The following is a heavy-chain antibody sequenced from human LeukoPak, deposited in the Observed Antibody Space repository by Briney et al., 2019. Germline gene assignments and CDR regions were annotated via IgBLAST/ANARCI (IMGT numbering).Heavy chain of an antibody. V-gene: IGHV4-4*07. Sequence: SSETLSLTCTVSGGSISSYYWGWIRQPAGKGLEWIGRIYTSGSTNYNPSLKSRVTMSVGTSKNQFSLKLSSVTAADTAVYYCARDRVSYGPYNWFDPWGQGTLVTVSS. CDR2: IYTSGST. D-gene: IGHD1-26*01. CDR3: ARDRVSYGPYNWFDP. J-gene: IGHJ5*02. CDR1: GGSISSYY.